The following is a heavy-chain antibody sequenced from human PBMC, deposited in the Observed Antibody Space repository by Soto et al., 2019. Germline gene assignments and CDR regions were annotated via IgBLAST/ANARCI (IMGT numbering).Heavy chain of an antibody. CDR2: ISGSGGST. V-gene: IGHV3-23*01. CDR1: GFTFSSYA. J-gene: IGHJ4*02. D-gene: IGHD2-15*01. CDR3: AKDKSTPSVVVDYYFDY. Sequence: HPGGSLRLSCAASGFTFSSYAMSWVRQAPGKGQEWVSAISGSGGSTYYADSVKGRFTISRDNSKNTLYLQMNSLRAEDTAVYYCAKDKSTPSVVVDYYFDYWGQGTLVTVSS.